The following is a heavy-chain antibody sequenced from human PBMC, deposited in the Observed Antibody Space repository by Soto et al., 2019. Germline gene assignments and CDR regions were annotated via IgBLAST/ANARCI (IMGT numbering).Heavy chain of an antibody. V-gene: IGHV3-23*01. CDR3: AREDGGGPFDF. CDR2: ISGHGGDI. J-gene: IGHJ4*02. CDR1: GFIFSSYA. D-gene: IGHD2-15*01. Sequence: EVQLLEFGGGLVRPGGSLRLSCAASGFIFSSYAMQWVRQAPGKGLEWVSGISGHGGDIYYADSVKGRFTISRDTATSTLYLQMDSLRADDTAVYYCAREDGGGPFDFWGQGTLVTVSS.